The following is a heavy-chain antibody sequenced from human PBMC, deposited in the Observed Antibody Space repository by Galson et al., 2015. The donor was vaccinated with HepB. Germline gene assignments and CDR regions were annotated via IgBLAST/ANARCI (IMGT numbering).Heavy chain of an antibody. CDR1: GFTFSSYS. J-gene: IGHJ5*02. D-gene: IGHD6-13*01. Sequence: SLRLSCAASGFTFSSYSMNWVRQAPGKGLEWVSSISSSSSYIYYADSVKGRFTISRDNAKNSLYLQMNSLRAEDTAVYYCARDTLHAAAGTIWFDPWGQGTLVTVSS. V-gene: IGHV3-21*01. CDR3: ARDTLHAAAGTIWFDP. CDR2: ISSSSSYI.